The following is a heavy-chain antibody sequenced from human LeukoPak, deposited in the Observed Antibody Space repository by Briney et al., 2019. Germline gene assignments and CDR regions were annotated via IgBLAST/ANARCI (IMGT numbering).Heavy chain of an antibody. J-gene: IGHJ6*04. Sequence: PGGSLRLSCAVSEFPFSDSWMYWVRQAPGKGLEGVANIKKDGSGISYVDSVQGRFIISRDNAKNSLYLQMNSLRVEDTAVYFCARGNSMNVWGKGTAVTVSS. CDR1: EFPFSDSW. D-gene: IGHD1/OR15-1a*01. CDR3: ARGNSMNV. V-gene: IGHV3-7*03. CDR2: IKKDGSGI.